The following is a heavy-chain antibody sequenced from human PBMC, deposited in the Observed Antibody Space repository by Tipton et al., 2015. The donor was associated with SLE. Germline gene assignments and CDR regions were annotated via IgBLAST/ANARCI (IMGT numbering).Heavy chain of an antibody. D-gene: IGHD4/OR15-4a*01. CDR1: RGSFSGYY. J-gene: IGHJ5*02. CDR3: TRGGRGDGANPFDP. CDR2: TTHSGKT. Sequence: TLSLTCAVYRGSFSGYYWSWIRRPPGKGLEWIGETTHSGKTNYNPSLKSRVTISAETSKNQFSLKLTSVTVADTAVYYCTRGGRGDGANPFDPWGQGTLVTVSS. V-gene: IGHV4-34*01.